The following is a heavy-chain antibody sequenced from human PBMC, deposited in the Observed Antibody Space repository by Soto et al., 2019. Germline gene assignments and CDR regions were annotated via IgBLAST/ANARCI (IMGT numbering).Heavy chain of an antibody. Sequence: QVHLVESGGGVVQPGGSLRLSCAASGFTFSHFGFHWVRQAPGKGLEWVAVIWSGGQNAYNGDSVKGRFTISRDESKNTVYPQMDCLRTEDTAIFFCARNSSGGPTDFDYWGQGALVTVSS. CDR1: GFTFSHFG. J-gene: IGHJ4*02. CDR3: ARNSSGGPTDFDY. V-gene: IGHV3-33*01. CDR2: IWSGGQNA. D-gene: IGHD3-10*01.